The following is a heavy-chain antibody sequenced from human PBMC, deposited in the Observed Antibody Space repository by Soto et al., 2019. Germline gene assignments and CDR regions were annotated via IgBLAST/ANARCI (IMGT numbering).Heavy chain of an antibody. CDR2: IYYSGST. CDR1: GGSISSGGYY. CDR3: AREGNYYDSSGYYYFGWFDP. J-gene: IGHJ5*02. V-gene: IGHV4-31*03. D-gene: IGHD3-22*01. Sequence: SETLSLTCTVSGGSISSGGYYWSWIRQHPGKGLEWIGYIYYSGSTYYNPSLKSRVTISVDTSKNQYSLKLSSVTAADTAVYYCAREGNYYDSSGYYYFGWFDPWGQGTLVTVSS.